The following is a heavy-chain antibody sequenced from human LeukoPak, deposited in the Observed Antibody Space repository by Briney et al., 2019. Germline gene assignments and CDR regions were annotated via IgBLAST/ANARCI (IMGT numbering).Heavy chain of an antibody. CDR2: ISSNGGST. CDR1: GFTFSSYA. D-gene: IGHD5-12*01. V-gene: IGHV3-64D*06. J-gene: IGHJ4*02. Sequence: GGSLRLSCSASGFTFSSYAMHWVRQAPGKGLEYVSAISSNGGSTYYADSVKGRFTISRDNSKNALYLQMSSLGAEDTAVYYCVKEWYSGYVFDYWGQGTLVTVSS. CDR3: VKEWYSGYVFDY.